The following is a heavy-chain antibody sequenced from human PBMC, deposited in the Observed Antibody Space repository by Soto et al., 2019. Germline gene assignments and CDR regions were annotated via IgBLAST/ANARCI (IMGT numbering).Heavy chain of an antibody. J-gene: IGHJ6*02. V-gene: IGHV4-34*01. CDR1: GGSFSGYY. CDR3: ARGSGLLWFGELRNYYYGMDV. D-gene: IGHD3-10*01. Sequence: SETLSLTCAVYGGSFSGYYWSWIRQPPGKGLEWIGEINYSGSTNYNPSLKSRVTISVDTSKNQFSLKLSSVTAADTAVYYCARGSGLLWFGELRNYYYGMDVWGQGTTVTVSS. CDR2: INYSGST.